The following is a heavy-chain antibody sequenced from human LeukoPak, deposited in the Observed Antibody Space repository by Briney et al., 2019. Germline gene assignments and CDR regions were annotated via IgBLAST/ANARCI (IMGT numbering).Heavy chain of an antibody. CDR3: AGGPGASCTNGVCQPSKYYMDV. CDR2: IKQDGSEK. J-gene: IGHJ6*03. V-gene: IGHV3-7*01. D-gene: IGHD2-8*01. Sequence: PGGSLRLSCAASGFTFSSYWMSWVRQAPGKGLEWVANIKQDGSEKYYVDSVKGRFTISRDNAKNSLYLQMNSLRAEDTAVYYCAGGPGASCTNGVCQPSKYYMDVWGKGTTVTVSS. CDR1: GFTFSSYW.